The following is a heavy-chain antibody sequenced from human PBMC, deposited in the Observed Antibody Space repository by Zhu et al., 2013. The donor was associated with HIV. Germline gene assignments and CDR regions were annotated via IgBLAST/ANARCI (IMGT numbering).Heavy chain of an antibody. Sequence: QVQVVQSGAEVKKPGSSVKVSCKASGGTFSSYAISWVRQAPGQGLEWMGGIIPIFGTAKYAQKFQGRVTMTPDTSSTTVYMELLSLTSNDTAIYYCARPRTGSIANHFDLWGRGTLVTVSS. CDR1: GGTFSSYA. CDR2: IIPIFGTA. J-gene: IGHJ2*01. D-gene: IGHD3-9*01. CDR3: ARPRTGSIANHFDL. V-gene: IGHV1-69*06.